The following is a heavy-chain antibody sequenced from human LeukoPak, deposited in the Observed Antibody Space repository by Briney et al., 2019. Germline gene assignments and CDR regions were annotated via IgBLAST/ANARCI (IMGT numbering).Heavy chain of an antibody. Sequence: GGSLRPSCAASGFTFSGYAMSWVRQAPGKGLEWVSAISGSGGSTYYADSVKGRFTISRDNSKNTLYLQMNSLRAEDTAVYYCAKDEIEYSSSSYYFDYWGQGTLVTVSS. CDR3: AKDEIEYSSSSYYFDY. CDR1: GFTFSGYA. D-gene: IGHD6-6*01. CDR2: ISGSGGST. V-gene: IGHV3-23*01. J-gene: IGHJ4*02.